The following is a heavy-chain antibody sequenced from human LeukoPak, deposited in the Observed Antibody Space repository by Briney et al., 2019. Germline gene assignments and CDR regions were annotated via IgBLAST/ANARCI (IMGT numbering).Heavy chain of an antibody. CDR2: INQSGST. CDR1: GGSSSIYY. CDR3: ARAYRAHQTFHSYHYFDY. Sequence: KSSETLSLTCAVYGGSSSIYYWNCIRQSPGKGLECIGEINQSGSTKYNPSRKSRVTISGDTSKNQFSLRLNSVTAADTAVYFCARAYRAHQTFHSYHYFDYWGQGTLVTVSS. D-gene: IGHD5-18*01. V-gene: IGHV4-34*01. J-gene: IGHJ4*02.